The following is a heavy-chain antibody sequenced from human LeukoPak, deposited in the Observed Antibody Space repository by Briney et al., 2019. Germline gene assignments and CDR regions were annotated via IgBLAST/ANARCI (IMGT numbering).Heavy chain of an antibody. CDR1: GGSISSSSYY. CDR3: ARDLGDYFDY. J-gene: IGHJ4*02. D-gene: IGHD3-16*01. V-gene: IGHV4-39*07. CDR2: IYYSGST. Sequence: SETLSLTCTVSGGSISSSSYYWGWIRQPPGKGLEWIGSIYYSGSTYYNPSLKSRVTISVDTSKNQFSLKLSSVTAADTAVYYCARDLGDYFDYWGQGTLVTVSS.